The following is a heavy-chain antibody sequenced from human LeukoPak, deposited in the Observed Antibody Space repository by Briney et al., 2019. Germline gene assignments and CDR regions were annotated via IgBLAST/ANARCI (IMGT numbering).Heavy chain of an antibody. CDR1: GFTFSSYA. CDR2: ISYDGDNE. D-gene: IGHD1-26*01. V-gene: IGHV3-30-3*01. CDR3: GRGAGGSYYLDY. Sequence: GGSLRLSCAASGFTFSSYAFHWVRQAPGKGLEWVATISYDGDNEYYTDSLKGRFTISRDNSKNTLYLQMNSLRAEDTAVYYCGRGAGGSYYLDYWGQGALVTVSS. J-gene: IGHJ4*02.